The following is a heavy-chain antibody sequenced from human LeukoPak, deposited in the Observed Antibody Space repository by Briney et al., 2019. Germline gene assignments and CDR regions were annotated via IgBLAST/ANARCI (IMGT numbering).Heavy chain of an antibody. J-gene: IGHJ4*02. CDR1: GFSFTTYW. D-gene: IGHD3-22*01. CDR3: AGLPAYYYDTSGFYFDY. Sequence: PGGSLRLSCAASGFSFTTYWMTWVRQAPGKGLQWVANINEDGSVKYYVDSVKGRFTISRDNSKNTLYLQMNSLRAEDTAVYYCAGLPAYYYDTSGFYFDYWGQGTLVTVSS. V-gene: IGHV3-7*01. CDR2: INEDGSVK.